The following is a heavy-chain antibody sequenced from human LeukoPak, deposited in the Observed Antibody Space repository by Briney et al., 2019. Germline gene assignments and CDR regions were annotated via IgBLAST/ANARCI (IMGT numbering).Heavy chain of an antibody. V-gene: IGHV1-18*01. D-gene: IGHD2-2*02. Sequence: ASVKVSCKASGYTFTSYGISWVRQAPGQGLEWMGWISAYNGNTNYAQKLQGRVTMTTDTSTSTAYMELRSLRSDDTAVYYCARGGGYCSSTICYISWFDPWGQGTLVTVSS. CDR3: ARGGGYCSSTICYISWFDP. J-gene: IGHJ5*02. CDR1: GYTFTSYG. CDR2: ISAYNGNT.